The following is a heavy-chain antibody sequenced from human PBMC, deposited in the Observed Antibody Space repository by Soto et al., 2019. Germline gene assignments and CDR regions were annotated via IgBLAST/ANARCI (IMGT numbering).Heavy chain of an antibody. J-gene: IGHJ3*02. V-gene: IGHV1-18*01. Sequence: QVQLVQSGADVKKPGSSVKVSCKASGYTFTSYGISWVRQAPGQGLEWMGWISPHNDRTKYARRFQDRVTMTTESPTSTGYRELGSLRSDDTAVYYCAGDLYSTSGRYIDHAAFDIWGQGTGVTVSS. D-gene: IGHD6-19*01. CDR2: ISPHNDRT. CDR3: AGDLYSTSGRYIDHAAFDI. CDR1: GYTFTSYG.